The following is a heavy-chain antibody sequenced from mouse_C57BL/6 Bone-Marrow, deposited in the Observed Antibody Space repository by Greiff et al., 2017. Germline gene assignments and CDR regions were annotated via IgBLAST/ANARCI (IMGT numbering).Heavy chain of an antibody. CDR1: GYTFTSYW. V-gene: IGHV1-53*01. J-gene: IGHJ3*01. CDR2: INPSNGGT. D-gene: IGHD2-5*01. CDR3: ARNGHYYRNYLFAY. Sequence: VQLQQSGTELVKPGASVKLSCKASGYTFTSYWMHWVKQRPGQGLEWIGNINPSNGGTNYNEKFKSKATLTVDKSSSTAYMQLSSLTSEDSAVYYCARNGHYYRNYLFAYWGQGTLVTVSA.